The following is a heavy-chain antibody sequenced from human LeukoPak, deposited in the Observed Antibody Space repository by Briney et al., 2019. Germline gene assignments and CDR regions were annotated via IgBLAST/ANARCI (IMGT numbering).Heavy chain of an antibody. V-gene: IGHV1-2*02. Sequence: GSSVKVSCKASGYTFTGYYMHWVRQAPGQGLEWMGWINPNSGGTNYAQKFQGRVTMTRDTSISTAYMELSRLRSDDTAVYYCARTSTFVVVTATLDYWGQGTLVTVSS. D-gene: IGHD2-21*02. CDR3: ARTSTFVVVTATLDY. J-gene: IGHJ4*02. CDR1: GYTFTGYY. CDR2: INPNSGGT.